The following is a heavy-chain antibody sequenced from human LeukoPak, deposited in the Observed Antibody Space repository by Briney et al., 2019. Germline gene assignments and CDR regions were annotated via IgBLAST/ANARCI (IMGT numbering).Heavy chain of an antibody. Sequence: ASVKVSCKASGYTFTSYDINWVRQATGQGLEWMGWMNPNSGNTGYAQKFQGRVTMTRNMSTSTVYMELSSLRSEDTAVYYCARFRTTWDDAFDIWGQGTMVTVSS. CDR2: MNPNSGNT. J-gene: IGHJ3*02. CDR3: ARFRTTWDDAFDI. D-gene: IGHD2-2*01. CDR1: GYTFTSYD. V-gene: IGHV1-8*01.